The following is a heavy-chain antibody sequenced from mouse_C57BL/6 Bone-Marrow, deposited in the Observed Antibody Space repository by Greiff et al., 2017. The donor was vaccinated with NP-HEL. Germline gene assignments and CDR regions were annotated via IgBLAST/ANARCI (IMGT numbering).Heavy chain of an antibody. D-gene: IGHD2-3*01. V-gene: IGHV1-85*01. CDR1: GYTFTSYD. CDR2: IYPRDGST. J-gene: IGHJ3*01. Sequence: QVQLQQSGPELVKPGASVKLSCKASGYTFTSYDINWVKQRPGQGLEWIGWIYPRDGSTKYNEKFKGKATLTVDTSSSTAYMERPSLTSEDSAVYFCAKGDGYYPAWFAYWGQGTLVTVSA. CDR3: AKGDGYYPAWFAY.